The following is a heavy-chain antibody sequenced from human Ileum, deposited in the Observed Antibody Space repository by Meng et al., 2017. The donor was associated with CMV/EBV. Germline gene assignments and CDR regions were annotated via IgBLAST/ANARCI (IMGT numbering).Heavy chain of an antibody. CDR3: ARGIHDFWSGTYFDY. CDR2: IASSGTT. V-gene: IGHV4-4*07. D-gene: IGHD3-3*01. CDR1: GGAFNDYH. J-gene: IGHJ4*02. Sequence: QVQRQESGPGLVKPSETLSLTCTVSGGAFNDYHWTWIRQFAGKGLEWIGRIASSGTTYLNPSLESRISMSVDKAKNQFSLKLISVTAADTALYFCARGIHDFWSGTYFDYWGQGLLVTASS.